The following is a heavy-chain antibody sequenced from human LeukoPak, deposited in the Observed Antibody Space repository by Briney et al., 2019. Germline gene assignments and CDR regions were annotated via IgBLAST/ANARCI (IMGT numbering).Heavy chain of an antibody. CDR2: ISSSSSTI. J-gene: IGHJ4*02. CDR3: ARKSVHYYDSSGYPDY. V-gene: IGHV3-48*04. Sequence: PGGSLRLSCAASGFTFSSYSMNWVRQAPGKGLEWVSYISSSSSTIYYADSVKGRFTISRDNAKNSLYLQMNSLRAEDTAVYYCARKSVHYYDSSGYPDYWGQGTLVTVSS. CDR1: GFTFSSYS. D-gene: IGHD3-22*01.